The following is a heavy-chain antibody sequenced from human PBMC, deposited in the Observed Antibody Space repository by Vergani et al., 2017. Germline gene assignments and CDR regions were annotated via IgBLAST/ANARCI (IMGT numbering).Heavy chain of an antibody. J-gene: IGHJ6*03. CDR1: GYTLTELS. Sequence: QVQLVQSGAEVKKPGASVKVSCKVSGYTLTELSMHWVRQAPGKGLEWMGGFDPEDGETIYAQKFQGRVTMTEDTSTDTAYMELSSLRSEDTAVYYCATLGYCSSTSCYTNSSIWYAGYYYYYMDVWGKGTTVTVSS. CDR2: FDPEDGET. D-gene: IGHD2-2*02. V-gene: IGHV1-24*01. CDR3: ATLGYCSSTSCYTNSSIWYAGYYYYYMDV.